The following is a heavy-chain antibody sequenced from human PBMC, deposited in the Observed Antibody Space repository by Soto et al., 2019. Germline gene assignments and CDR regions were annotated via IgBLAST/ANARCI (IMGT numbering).Heavy chain of an antibody. CDR1: GLTVSSIY. V-gene: IGHV3-53*04. J-gene: IGHJ6*03. D-gene: IGHD5-12*01. CDR2: IHSGGSK. Sequence: GGSLRLSCAASGLTVSSIYMSWVRQAPGKGLEWVSAIHSGGSKYYADSVKGRFTIARHNCKDTLDLQMTSLRVEDTAVCYCAGGSNGDSGSDYYYYMDVWGKGTTVTVSS. CDR3: AGGSNGDSGSDYYYYMDV.